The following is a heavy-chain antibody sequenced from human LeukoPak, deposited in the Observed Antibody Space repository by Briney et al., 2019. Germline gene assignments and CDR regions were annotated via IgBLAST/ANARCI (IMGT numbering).Heavy chain of an antibody. Sequence: SVKVSCKASGGTFSSYAISWVRQAPVQGLEWVGGIIRIFGTANYAQKFQGRVTITTDESTSTAYMELSSLRSEDTAVYYCARVASEYSSSSSGWFDPWGQGTLVTVSS. V-gene: IGHV1-69*05. J-gene: IGHJ5*02. CDR2: IIRIFGTA. D-gene: IGHD6-6*01. CDR1: GGTFSSYA. CDR3: ARVASEYSSSSSGWFDP.